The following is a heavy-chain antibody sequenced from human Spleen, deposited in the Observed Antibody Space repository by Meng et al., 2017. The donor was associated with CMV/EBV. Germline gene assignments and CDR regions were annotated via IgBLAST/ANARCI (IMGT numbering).Heavy chain of an antibody. V-gene: IGHV3-33*01. D-gene: IGHD3-10*01. CDR2: IWYDGSDI. CDR1: GFIFSDYG. J-gene: IGHJ4*02. CDR3: VRRGSGSFRYYFDY. Sequence: GESLKISCAASGFIFSDYGMHWVRQAPGKGLDWVAVIWYDGSDIYYADSVKGRFTISRDNSKNTLYLQMHSLKVEDTAAYYCVRRGSGSFRYYFDYWGQGALVTVSS.